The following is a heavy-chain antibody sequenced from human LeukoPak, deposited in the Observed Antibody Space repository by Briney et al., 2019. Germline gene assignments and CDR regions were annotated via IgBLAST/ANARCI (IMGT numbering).Heavy chain of an antibody. CDR2: INHSGST. Sequence: SETLSLTCAVYGGSFSGYYWSWIRQPPGKGREWIGEINHSGSTNYNPSLKSRVPISVDTSKNQFSLKLSSVTAADTAVYYCARGRRYSSNGRGFDPWGQGTLVTVSS. J-gene: IGHJ5*02. V-gene: IGHV4-34*01. CDR1: GGSFSGYY. D-gene: IGHD6-13*01. CDR3: ARGRRYSSNGRGFDP.